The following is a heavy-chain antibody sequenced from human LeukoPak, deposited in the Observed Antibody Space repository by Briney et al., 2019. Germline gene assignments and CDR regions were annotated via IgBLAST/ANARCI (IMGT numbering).Heavy chain of an antibody. V-gene: IGHV3-74*01. CDR3: TKDLSTSSTAYLQH. D-gene: IGHD6-6*01. Sequence: PGGSLRLSCAASGFTLRSHWMHWVRQVPGKGLVWVSRINNDGSSASYADAVKGRFTISRDNAKNSLFLQMNSLRAEDTAVYYCTKDLSTSSTAYLQHWGQGTLVTVSS. CDR2: INNDGSSA. J-gene: IGHJ1*01. CDR1: GFTLRSHW.